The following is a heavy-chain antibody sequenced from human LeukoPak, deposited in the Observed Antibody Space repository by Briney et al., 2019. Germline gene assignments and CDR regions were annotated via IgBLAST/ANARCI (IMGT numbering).Heavy chain of an antibody. Sequence: GGSLRLSCAASGFTFSSYSMNWVRQAPGKGLEWVSSISSSSSYIYYADSVKGRFTISRDNAKNSLYLQMNSLRAEDTAVYYCARASYDFWSGYRTDWFDPWGQGTLVTVSS. CDR1: GFTFSSYS. D-gene: IGHD3-3*01. J-gene: IGHJ5*02. CDR2: ISSSSSYI. V-gene: IGHV3-21*01. CDR3: ARASYDFWSGYRTDWFDP.